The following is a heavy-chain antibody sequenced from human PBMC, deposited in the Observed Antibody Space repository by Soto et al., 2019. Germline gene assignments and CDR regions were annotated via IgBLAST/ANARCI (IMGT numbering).Heavy chain of an antibody. Sequence: PGGSLRLSCAASGFTFTLYAIHWVRQAPGKGLEWVAVISHDGSIKYYTDSVKGRFTISRDNSLHTVYLQMNSLGPEDTAVYFCARSSGVSTPDFDYWGQGAPVTVSS. D-gene: IGHD3-10*01. CDR2: ISHDGSIK. J-gene: IGHJ4*02. CDR1: GFTFTLYA. CDR3: ARSSGVSTPDFDY. V-gene: IGHV3-30-3*01.